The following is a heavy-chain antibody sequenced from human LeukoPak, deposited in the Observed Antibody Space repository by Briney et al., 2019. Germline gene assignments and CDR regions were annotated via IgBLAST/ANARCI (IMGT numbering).Heavy chain of an antibody. CDR1: GVSIFSFY. CDR2: THYSGST. CDR3: ATGRSIRYFDY. Sequence: SETLSLTCTVSGVSIFSFYWNWVRQPPGKGLEWIGYTHYSGSTNYNPSLKSRVTISVDTSKSQFSLKLTSATAADTAVYYCATGRSIRYFDYWGQGTLLTVSS. V-gene: IGHV4-59*08. J-gene: IGHJ4*02. D-gene: IGHD3-9*01.